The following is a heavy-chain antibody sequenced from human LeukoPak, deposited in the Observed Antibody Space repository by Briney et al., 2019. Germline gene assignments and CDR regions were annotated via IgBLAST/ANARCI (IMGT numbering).Heavy chain of an antibody. V-gene: IGHV3-23*01. Sequence: GGSVRLSCAASGFTFSRYAMIWVRQAPGKGLEWVSSISGSGGSTYYANSVKGRFTISRDNARNTLYLQMSSLRAEDTAVYYCARALAVAGAGGFDPWGQGTLVTVSS. D-gene: IGHD6-19*01. CDR3: ARALAVAGAGGFDP. CDR1: GFTFSRYA. CDR2: ISGSGGST. J-gene: IGHJ5*02.